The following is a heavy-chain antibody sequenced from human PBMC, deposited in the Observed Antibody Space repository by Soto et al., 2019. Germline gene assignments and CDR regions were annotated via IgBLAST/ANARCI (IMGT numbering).Heavy chain of an antibody. V-gene: IGHV5-51*01. CDR2: IYPGDSDT. CDR1: GYSFPSSW. Sequence: SVNLSGKGCGYSFPSSWIDCVRQMPGKGMEWMGIIYPGDSDTRYSPSFQGQVTISADKSISTAYLQWSSLKASDTARYYCARSYYYDSSGYYSDYWGQGTPVKVSS. D-gene: IGHD3-22*01. J-gene: IGHJ4*02. CDR3: ARSYYYDSSGYYSDY.